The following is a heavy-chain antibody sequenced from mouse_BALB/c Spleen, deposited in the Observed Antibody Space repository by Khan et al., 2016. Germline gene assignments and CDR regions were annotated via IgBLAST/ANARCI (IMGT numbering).Heavy chain of an antibody. D-gene: IGHD2-4*01. Sequence: VQLQQSGAELVKPGASVKLSYTASGFNIKDTYMHWVKQRPEQGLEWIGRLDPANGNTKYDPKFQGKATITADTSSNTAYLQLSSLTSEDTAVYYCARAPYDYDVGFAYWGQGTLVTVSA. J-gene: IGHJ3*01. CDR2: LDPANGNT. CDR3: ARAPYDYDVGFAY. CDR1: GFNIKDTY. V-gene: IGHV14-3*02.